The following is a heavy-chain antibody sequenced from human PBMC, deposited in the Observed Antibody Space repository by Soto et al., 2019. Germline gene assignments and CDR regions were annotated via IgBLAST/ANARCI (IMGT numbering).Heavy chain of an antibody. CDR2: ICYTGST. V-gene: IGHV4-61*01. CDR1: GGSVNSGTYC. CDR3: AICLDSSSSWTRFYS. Sequence: SETLSLTCTVSGGSVNSGTYCWSWIRRPPGKGLEWIGYICYTGSTKYNPSLKSRVTISIDTSKNQFSLKLNSVIAADTAAYYCAICLDSSSSWTRFYSWGQGTLVTVSS. J-gene: IGHJ5*01. D-gene: IGHD6-6*01.